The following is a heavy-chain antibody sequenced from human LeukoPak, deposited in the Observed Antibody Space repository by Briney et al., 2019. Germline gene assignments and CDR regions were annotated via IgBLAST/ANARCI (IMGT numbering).Heavy chain of an antibody. D-gene: IGHD1-26*01. CDR3: ARGTRATRYFDY. J-gene: IGHJ4*02. Sequence: SETLSLTCTVSGGPISSYYWSWIRQPPGKGLEWIGYIHYSGNTNYNPSLKSRVTISVDTSKNRFSLKLSSVTAADTAVYYCARGTRATRYFDYWGQGTLVTVSS. CDR2: IHYSGNT. CDR1: GGPISSYY. V-gene: IGHV4-59*01.